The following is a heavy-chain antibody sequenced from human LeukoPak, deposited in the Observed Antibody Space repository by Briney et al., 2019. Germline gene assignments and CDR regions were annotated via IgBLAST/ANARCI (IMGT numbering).Heavy chain of an antibody. J-gene: IGHJ6*03. CDR2: INYSGST. CDR3: ARVGVTAEYYYYYYMDV. CDR1: GASISSSNYY. D-gene: IGHD1-14*01. V-gene: IGHV4-39*07. Sequence: SETLSLTCTVSGASISSSNYYWGWIRQPPGKGLEWIASINYSGSTYYNPSLKSRVTISVDTSKNQFSLKLSSVTAADTAVYYCARVGVTAEYYYYYYMDVWGKGTTVTVSS.